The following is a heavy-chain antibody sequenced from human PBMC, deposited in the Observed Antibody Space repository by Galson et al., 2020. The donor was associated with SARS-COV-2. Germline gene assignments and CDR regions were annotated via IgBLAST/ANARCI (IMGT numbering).Heavy chain of an antibody. J-gene: IGHJ6*02. Sequence: GGSLRLSCAASGFTFSSYWMSWVRQAPGKGLEWVANIKQDGSEKYYVDSVKGRFTISRDNAKNSLYLQMNSLRAEDTAVYYCAREQGRSGYCSGGSCYHYYGMDVWGQGTTVTVSS. CDR2: IKQDGSEK. CDR3: AREQGRSGYCSGGSCYHYYGMDV. V-gene: IGHV3-7*03. CDR1: GFTFSSYW. D-gene: IGHD2-15*01.